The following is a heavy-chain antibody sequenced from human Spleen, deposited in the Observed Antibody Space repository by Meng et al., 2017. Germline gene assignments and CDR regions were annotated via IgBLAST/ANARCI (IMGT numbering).Heavy chain of an antibody. CDR1: GYSFTSYW. CDR2: IYPGDSDT. J-gene: IGHJ4*02. Sequence: GESLKISCKGSGYSFTSYWIGWVRQMPGKGLEWMGIIYPGDSDTRYSPSFQGQVTISAVKSISTAYLQWNSLKASDTAMYWCARLGSGSFSIFDYWGQGTLVTVSS. D-gene: IGHD3-10*01. V-gene: IGHV5-51*01. CDR3: ARLGSGSFSIFDY.